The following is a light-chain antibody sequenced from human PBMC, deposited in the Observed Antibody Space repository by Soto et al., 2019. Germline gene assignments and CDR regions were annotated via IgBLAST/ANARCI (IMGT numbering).Light chain of an antibody. CDR1: QSISSW. CDR3: QQYYTSSWT. J-gene: IGKJ1*01. Sequence: DIQMTRSPSTLSASVGDRVTTTCRGSQSISSWLARYQQKPGKVPKFLIYKASNLESGVPSRFSGSGSGTEFTLTISSLQPDNFAPSYCQQYYTSSWTFGQGTKVEIK. CDR2: KAS. V-gene: IGKV1-5*03.